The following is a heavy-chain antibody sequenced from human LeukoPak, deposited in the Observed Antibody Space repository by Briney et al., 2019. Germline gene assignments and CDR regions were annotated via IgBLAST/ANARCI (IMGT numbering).Heavy chain of an antibody. Sequence: GGSLRLSCAASGFTFSSYAMSWVRQAPGKGLEWVSAISGSGGSTYYADSVKGRFTISRDNSKNTLYLQMNSLRAEDTAVYYCAKGLGVGATTGGAFDIWGQGTMVTVSS. J-gene: IGHJ3*02. CDR1: GFTFSSYA. CDR3: AKGLGVGATTGGAFDI. V-gene: IGHV3-23*01. CDR2: ISGSGGST. D-gene: IGHD1-26*01.